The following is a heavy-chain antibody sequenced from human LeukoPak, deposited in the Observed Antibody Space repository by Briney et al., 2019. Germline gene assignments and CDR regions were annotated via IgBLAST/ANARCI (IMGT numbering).Heavy chain of an antibody. CDR1: GGSISSYY. V-gene: IGHV4-59*01. Sequence: SETLSLTCTVSGGSISSYYWSWIRQPPGKGLEWIGYIYYSGSTNYNPSLKSRVTISVDTSKNQFSLKLSSVTAADTAVYYCARVDVNYYYYYMDVWGKGTTVTISS. CDR3: ARVDVNYYYYYMDV. J-gene: IGHJ6*03. CDR2: IYYSGST.